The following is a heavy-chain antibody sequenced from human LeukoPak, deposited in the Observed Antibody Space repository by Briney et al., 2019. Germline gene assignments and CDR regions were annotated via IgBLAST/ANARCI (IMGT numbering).Heavy chain of an antibody. V-gene: IGHV3-30*02. Sequence: GGSLRLSCAASGFTFSSYGMHWVRQAPGKGLEWVAFIRYDGSNKYYADSVKGRFTISRDNSKNALYLQMNSLRAEDTAVYYCAKDPGRLAARPPEYFQHWGQGTLVTVSS. CDR2: IRYDGSNK. CDR1: GFTFSSYG. J-gene: IGHJ1*01. CDR3: AKDPGRLAARPPEYFQH. D-gene: IGHD6-6*01.